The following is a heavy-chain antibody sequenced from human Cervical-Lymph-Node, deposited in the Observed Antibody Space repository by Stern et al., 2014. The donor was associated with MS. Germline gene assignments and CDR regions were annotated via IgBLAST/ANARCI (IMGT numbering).Heavy chain of an antibody. V-gene: IGHV1-69*09. CDR2: IIPMVGLA. D-gene: IGHD2-15*01. Sequence: VQLVESGAEVKKPGSSMNVSCKTSGGTFSSSYAITWMRQAPGQGLAWMGRIIPMVGLANYAQKFQDRVIITADKSTSTSYMELRSLTSEDTAVYYCARGVVSNRAAATLHNLFDPWGQGTLVTVSS. CDR1: GGTFSSSYA. J-gene: IGHJ5*02. CDR3: ARGVVSNRAAATLHNLFDP.